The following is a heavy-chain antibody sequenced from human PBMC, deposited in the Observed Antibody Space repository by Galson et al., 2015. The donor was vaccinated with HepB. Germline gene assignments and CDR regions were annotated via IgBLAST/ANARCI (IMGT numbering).Heavy chain of an antibody. Sequence: SVKVSCKASGGTFSSYAISWVRQAPGQGLEWMGGIIPIFGTANYAQEFQGRVTITADESTSTAYMELSSLRSEDTAVYYCARENPYPGPGALYWYFDLWGRGTLVTVSS. CDR2: IIPIFGTA. CDR3: ARENPYPGPGALYWYFDL. CDR1: GGTFSSYA. V-gene: IGHV1-69*13. D-gene: IGHD7-27*01. J-gene: IGHJ2*01.